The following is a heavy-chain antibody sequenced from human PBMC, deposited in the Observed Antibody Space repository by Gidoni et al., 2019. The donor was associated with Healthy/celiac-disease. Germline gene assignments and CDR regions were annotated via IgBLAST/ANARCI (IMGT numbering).Heavy chain of an antibody. CDR3: ARQRDYYDSSGYYWGVGGGRSAFDI. J-gene: IGHJ3*02. CDR2: IYYSGST. Sequence: QLQLQESGPGLVKPSETLSLTCTVSGGSISSSRYYWGWIRQPPGKGLEWIGSIYYSGSTYYNPSLKSRVTISVDTSKNQFSLKLSSVTAADTAVYYCARQRDYYDSSGYYWGVGGGRSAFDIWGQGTMVTVSS. D-gene: IGHD3-22*01. CDR1: GGSISSSRYY. V-gene: IGHV4-39*01.